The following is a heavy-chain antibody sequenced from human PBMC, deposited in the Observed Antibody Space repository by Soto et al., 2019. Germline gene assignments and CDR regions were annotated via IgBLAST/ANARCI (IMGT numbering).Heavy chain of an antibody. CDR1: GGSISSYY. Sequence: PSETLSLTCTVSGGSISSYYWSWIRQPAGKGLEWIGRIYTSGSTNYNPSLKSRVTMSVDTSKNQFSLKLSSVTAADTAVYYCARDRNYYDSSGSHFDDWGQGTLVTVAS. J-gene: IGHJ4*02. D-gene: IGHD3-22*01. V-gene: IGHV4-4*07. CDR2: IYTSGST. CDR3: ARDRNYYDSSGSHFDD.